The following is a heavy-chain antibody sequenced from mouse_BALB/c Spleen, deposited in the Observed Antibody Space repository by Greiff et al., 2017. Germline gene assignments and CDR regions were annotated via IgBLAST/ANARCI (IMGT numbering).Heavy chain of an antibody. V-gene: IGHV1-9*01. CDR2: ILPGSGST. Sequence: VKLQQSGAELMKPGASVKISCKATGYTFSSYWIEWVKQRPGHGLEWIGEILPGSGSTNYNEKFKGKATFTADTSSNTAYMQLSSLTSEDSAVYYCARSDGYYLYYAMDYWGQGTSVTVSS. CDR1: GYTFSSYW. J-gene: IGHJ4*01. D-gene: IGHD2-3*01. CDR3: ARSDGYYLYYAMDY.